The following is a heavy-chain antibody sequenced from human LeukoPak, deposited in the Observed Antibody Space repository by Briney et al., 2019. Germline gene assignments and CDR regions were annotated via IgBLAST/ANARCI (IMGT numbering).Heavy chain of an antibody. V-gene: IGHV3-23*01. CDR1: GFTLSSYG. CDR3: AYSGAYYYMDV. Sequence: GGSLRLSCAASGFTLSSYGMNWVRQAPGKGLEWVSTISGSGGRTYYADSVKGRSTISRDNSKNTLYLLMNSLRAEDTAVYYCAYSGAYYYMDVWGKGTTVSVSS. J-gene: IGHJ6*03. D-gene: IGHD1-26*01. CDR2: ISGSGGRT.